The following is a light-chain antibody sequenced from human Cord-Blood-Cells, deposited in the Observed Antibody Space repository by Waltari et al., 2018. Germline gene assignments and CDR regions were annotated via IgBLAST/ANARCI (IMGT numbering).Light chain of an antibody. CDR1: HLGRTS. J-gene: IGLJ2*01. V-gene: IGLV3-21*03. Sequence: SSVLTQPPSVSVAPGKAARHPCGGNHLGRTSVYWYHQKPGQAPVLVVYDDRDRPSGIPERFSGSNSGNTATLTTSRVEAGDEADYYCQVWDSSSDHVVFGGGTKLTVL. CDR3: QVWDSSSDHVV. CDR2: DDR.